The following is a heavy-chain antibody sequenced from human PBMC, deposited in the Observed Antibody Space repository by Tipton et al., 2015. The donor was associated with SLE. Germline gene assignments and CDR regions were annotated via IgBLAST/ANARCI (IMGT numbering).Heavy chain of an antibody. V-gene: IGHV4-4*07. CDR1: GDSIGNYY. CDR3: AVGRRPVDY. J-gene: IGHJ4*02. Sequence: GLVKPSETVSLTCTVSGDSIGNYYWTWVRQPAGKGLEWIGRTHTSGTTNYNPSLKSRLTISIDPSKTQFSLRLTSVTAADTAVYYCAVGRRPVDYWGQGTLVTVSS. D-gene: IGHD1-26*01. CDR2: THTSGTT.